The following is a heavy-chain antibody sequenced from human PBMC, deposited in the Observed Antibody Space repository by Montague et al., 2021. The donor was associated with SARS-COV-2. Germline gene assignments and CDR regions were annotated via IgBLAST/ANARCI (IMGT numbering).Heavy chain of an antibody. V-gene: IGHV4-4*07. CDR3: ARARGSHYMSWFDS. CDR2: VYTSGST. D-gene: IGHD3-10*01. Sequence: WIGRVYTSGSTNYNPSLESRATLSVDTSKNQFSLKLRSVTAADTAVYYCARARGSHYMSWFDSWGQGTLVIVSS. J-gene: IGHJ5*01.